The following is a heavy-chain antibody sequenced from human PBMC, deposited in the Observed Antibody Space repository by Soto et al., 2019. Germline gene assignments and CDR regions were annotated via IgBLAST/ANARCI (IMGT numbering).Heavy chain of an antibody. Sequence: QVQLQESGPGLVKPSQTLSLTCIVSGGSIRSGGYFWSWIRQHPGKGLEWIGNIYYNSGSTYYTPALKSRVSIAVDASKNQCSLGLRSVTAADTAVYFCTRDKPLPYNSNSGKGDYGMDVWGQGTTVIVS. D-gene: IGHD1-20*01. CDR1: GGSIRSGGYF. CDR3: TRDKPLPYNSNSGKGDYGMDV. V-gene: IGHV4-31*03. J-gene: IGHJ6*02. CDR2: IYYNSGST.